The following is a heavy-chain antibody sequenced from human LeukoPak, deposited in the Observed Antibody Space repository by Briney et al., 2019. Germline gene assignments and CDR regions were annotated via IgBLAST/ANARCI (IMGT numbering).Heavy chain of an antibody. CDR2: IHNDGRYK. J-gene: IGHJ4*02. V-gene: IGHV3-30*02. CDR1: RFTFRNYG. CDR3: AKEGDNSDYYHFDS. Sequence: PGESLRLSCAAPRFTFRNYGMHSVRQTPGKGLEWVAIIHNDGRYKRYADSVKGQLTISRDNSNITLYMQMNSLRAEDTGVYYGAKEGDNSDYYHFDSWGQGTLVTVSS. D-gene: IGHD3-22*01.